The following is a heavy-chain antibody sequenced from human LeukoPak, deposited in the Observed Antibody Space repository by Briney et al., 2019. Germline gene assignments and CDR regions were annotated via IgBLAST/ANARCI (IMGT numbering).Heavy chain of an antibody. J-gene: IGHJ4*02. CDR2: IYYSGTT. V-gene: IGHV4-59*08. Sequence: SETLSLTCTVSGGSISSYYWSWIRQPPGKGLEWIGYIYYSGTTNYSPSLKSRVTISLDTSKSQFSLRLNSVTAADTAVYYCARQIIRGQYLVHFDYWGQGTLVTVSS. D-gene: IGHD6-13*01. CDR3: ARQIIRGQYLVHFDY. CDR1: GGSISSYY.